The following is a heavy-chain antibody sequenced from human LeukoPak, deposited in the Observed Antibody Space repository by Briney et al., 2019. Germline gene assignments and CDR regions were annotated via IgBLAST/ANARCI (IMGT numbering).Heavy chain of an antibody. D-gene: IGHD6-6*01. CDR3: ARGLKYSSSSPLDY. CDR1: GFTFSSYS. CDR2: ISSSSSYI. V-gene: IGHV3-21*01. Sequence: GGSLRLSCAASGFTFSSYSMNWVRQAPGKGLEWVSSISSSSSYIYYADSVKGRITISRDNAKNSLYLQMNSLRAEDTAVYYCARGLKYSSSSPLDYWGQGTLVTVSS. J-gene: IGHJ4*02.